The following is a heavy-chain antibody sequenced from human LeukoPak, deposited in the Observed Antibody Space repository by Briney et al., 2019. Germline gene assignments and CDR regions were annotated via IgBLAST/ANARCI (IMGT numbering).Heavy chain of an antibody. CDR2: IYPGDSDT. V-gene: IGHV5-51*01. CDR1: GYSFTSYW. CDR3: ARGTMGPYDYVWGSYPPYYFDY. J-gene: IGHJ4*02. Sequence: GESLKISCKGSGYSFTSYWIGWVRQMPGKGLEWMGIIYPGDSDTRYSPSFQGQVTISADKSISTAYLQWSSLKASDTAMYYCARGTMGPYDYVWGSYPPYYFDYWGQGTLVTVSS. D-gene: IGHD3-16*02.